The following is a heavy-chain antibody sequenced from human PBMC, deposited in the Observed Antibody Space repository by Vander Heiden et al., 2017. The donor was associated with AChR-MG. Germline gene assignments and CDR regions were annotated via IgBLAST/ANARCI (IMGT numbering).Heavy chain of an antibody. V-gene: IGHV4-39*01. CDR1: GGSISSSSYY. J-gene: IGHJ4*02. Sequence: QLQLQESGPGLVTPSETLSLTCTVSGGSISSSSYYWGWIRQPPGKGLEWIGSIYYSGSTYYNPSLKSRVTISVDTSKNQFSLKLSSVTAADTAVYYCARSYHYYDSSGYFDYWGQGTLVTVSS. CDR3: ARSYHYYDSSGYFDY. CDR2: IYYSGST. D-gene: IGHD3-22*01.